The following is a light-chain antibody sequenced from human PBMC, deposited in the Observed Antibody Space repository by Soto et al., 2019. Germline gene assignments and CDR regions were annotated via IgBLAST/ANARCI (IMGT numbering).Light chain of an antibody. CDR3: QACDSSTASYV. V-gene: IGLV3-1*01. CDR1: KLGDKY. Sequence: SYELTQPPSVSVSPGQTASITCSGDKLGDKYACWYQQKPGQSPVLVIYQDSKRPSGIPERFSGSNSGNTATLTISGTQAMDEADYDCQACDSSTASYVFATGTKLTVL. J-gene: IGLJ1*01. CDR2: QDS.